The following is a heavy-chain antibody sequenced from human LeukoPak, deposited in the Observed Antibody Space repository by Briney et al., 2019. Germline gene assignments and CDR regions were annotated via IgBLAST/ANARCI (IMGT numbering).Heavy chain of an antibody. Sequence: GGSLRLSCAASGFTFSSFDMNWVRHPTGQGLEWVSTIGTASDTYYPGSVEGRFTLSRDNAKNSLYLQMNSLTAGDTAVYYCARGPPRGKYYYMDVWGKGTTVTVSS. D-gene: IGHD1-1*01. CDR3: ARGPPRGKYYYMDV. V-gene: IGHV3-13*01. CDR1: GFTFSSFD. J-gene: IGHJ6*03. CDR2: IGTASDT.